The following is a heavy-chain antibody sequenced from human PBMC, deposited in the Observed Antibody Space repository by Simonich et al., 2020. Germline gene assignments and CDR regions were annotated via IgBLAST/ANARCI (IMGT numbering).Heavy chain of an antibody. Sequence: VQLVQSVADVKKPWASVTVSCQASGYPFTGYYMHWLQQAPGQWLDWMGWSNPNSGRTNYAQKFQGRVTMTRYTSISTADMELSRLRSDDTAVYYCARVRFEAFDIWGQGTMVTVSS. J-gene: IGHJ3*02. CDR1: GYPFTGYY. CDR3: ARVRFEAFDI. V-gene: IGHV1-2*02. CDR2: SNPNSGRT.